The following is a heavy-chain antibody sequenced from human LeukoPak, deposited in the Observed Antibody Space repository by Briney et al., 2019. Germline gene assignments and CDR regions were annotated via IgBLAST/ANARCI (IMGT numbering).Heavy chain of an antibody. CDR1: GGSISSYY. CDR2: IYTSGST. J-gene: IGHJ4*02. D-gene: IGHD6-19*01. Sequence: SETLSLTCTVSGGSISSYYWSWIRQPAGKGLEWIGRIYTSGSTNYNPSLKSRVTMSVDTSKNQFSLKLSSVTAADTAVYYCARGHSSGWLYYFDYWGQGTLVTVSS. CDR3: ARGHSSGWLYYFDY. V-gene: IGHV4-4*07.